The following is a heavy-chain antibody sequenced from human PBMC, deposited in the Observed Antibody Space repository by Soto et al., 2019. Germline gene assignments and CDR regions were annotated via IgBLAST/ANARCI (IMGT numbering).Heavy chain of an antibody. Sequence: GESLKISCAASGFTFSSYEMNWVRQAPGKGLEWVSYISSSGSTIYYADSVKGRFTISRDNAKNSLYLQMNSLRAEDTAVYYCASSLRGYSYGRFNWFDPWGQGTLVTVSS. CDR1: GFTFSSYE. D-gene: IGHD5-18*01. J-gene: IGHJ5*02. CDR3: ASSLRGYSYGRFNWFDP. V-gene: IGHV3-48*03. CDR2: ISSSGSTI.